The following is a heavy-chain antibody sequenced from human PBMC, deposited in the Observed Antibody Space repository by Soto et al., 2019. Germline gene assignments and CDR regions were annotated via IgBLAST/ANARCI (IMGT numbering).Heavy chain of an antibody. CDR2: IIPKLGSA. Sequence: QVQLVQSGAEVKKPGSSVQVSCKASGGGNLRDYRTTWVRQAPGQGLEWMGGIIPKLGSANYAQNFQGRVTITAEESTNTVYMELRSLRSEDTAVYYCARGGGGDNFGAVSWGQGTPVTVSS. V-gene: IGHV1-69*01. D-gene: IGHD2-21*02. J-gene: IGHJ5*02. CDR1: GGGNLRDYR. CDR3: ARGGGGDNFGAVS.